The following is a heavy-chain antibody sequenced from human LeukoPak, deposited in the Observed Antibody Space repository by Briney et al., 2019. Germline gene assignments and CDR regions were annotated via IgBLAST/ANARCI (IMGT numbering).Heavy chain of an antibody. CDR3: ARCVTTDPMTAFDI. Sequence: GGPLSLSCAAPGFTFNDYAMSWVRQAPGKGLEWAPGINWHGGSIGYEASVKGRFTLSRDNAKNTLYLQMSSLRAEDTALYHCARCVTTDPMTAFDIWGQGTMVTVSS. CDR2: INWHGGSI. D-gene: IGHD4-17*01. J-gene: IGHJ3*02. CDR1: GFTFNDYA. V-gene: IGHV3-20*01.